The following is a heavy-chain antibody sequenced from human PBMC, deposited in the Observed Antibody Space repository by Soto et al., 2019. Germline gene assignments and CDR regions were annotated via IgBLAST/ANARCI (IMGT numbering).Heavy chain of an antibody. CDR3: AKDELGAVSYYYYGMDV. J-gene: IGHJ6*02. V-gene: IGHV3-23*01. Sequence: CFAAAALTDGSCARSWGRQARWPGLEWVSAISGSGGSTYYADSVKGRFTISRDNSKNTLYLQMNSLRAEDTAVYYCAKDELGAVSYYYYGMDVWGQGTTVTVSS. CDR1: ALTDGSCA. CDR2: ISGSGGST. D-gene: IGHD1-26*01.